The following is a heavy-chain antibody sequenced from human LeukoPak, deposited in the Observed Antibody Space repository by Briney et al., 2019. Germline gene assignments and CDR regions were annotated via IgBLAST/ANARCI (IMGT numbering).Heavy chain of an antibody. CDR1: GYTFTGYY. J-gene: IGHJ4*02. CDR3: ARARYSSGWNDDY. Sequence: ASVKVSCKASGYTFTGYYMHWVRQAPGQGLEWMGWINPNSGGTNYAQKFQGRVTMTRDTSISTAYMELSRLRSDDTAIYYCARARYSSGWNDDYWGQGTLVTVSS. CDR2: INPNSGGT. V-gene: IGHV1-2*02. D-gene: IGHD6-19*01.